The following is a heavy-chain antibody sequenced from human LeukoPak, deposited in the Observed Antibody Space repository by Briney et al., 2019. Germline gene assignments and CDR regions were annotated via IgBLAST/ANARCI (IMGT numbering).Heavy chain of an antibody. D-gene: IGHD6-19*01. Sequence: GGSLRLSCAASGFTLSSYWMHWVRQAPGKGLVWVSRINSDGSSTSYADSVKGRFTISRDNAKNTLYLQMNSLRAEDTAVYYCASVGVAGSAFDYWGQGSLATVSS. CDR1: GFTLSSYW. CDR3: ASVGVAGSAFDY. V-gene: IGHV3-74*01. CDR2: INSDGSST. J-gene: IGHJ4*02.